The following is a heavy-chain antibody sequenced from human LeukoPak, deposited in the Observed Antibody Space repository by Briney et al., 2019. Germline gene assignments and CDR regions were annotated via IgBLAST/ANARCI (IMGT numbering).Heavy chain of an antibody. V-gene: IGHV3-23*01. CDR1: GFTFSSYG. CDR3: AKDSLTRYFDWLFRYYMDV. Sequence: PGGSLRLSCAASGFTFSSYGMSWVRQAPGKGLEWVSAISGSGGSTYYADSVKGRFTISRDNSKNTLYLQMNSLRAEDTAVYYCAKDSLTRYFDWLFRYYMDVWGKGTTVTISS. J-gene: IGHJ6*03. CDR2: ISGSGGST. D-gene: IGHD3-9*01.